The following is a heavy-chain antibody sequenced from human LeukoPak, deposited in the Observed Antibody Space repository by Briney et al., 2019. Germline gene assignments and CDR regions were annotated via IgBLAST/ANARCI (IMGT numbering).Heavy chain of an antibody. J-gene: IGHJ4*02. V-gene: IGHV3-30*02. Sequence: RGGSLSLFCAASGFPFSSYGMHWLRQAPSKGLEWVAFIWYDGSNIYYADSVNGRFTISRDNSENTLYVQMNSLRGEDTTVYYCARGYYYGSGSYWPDYWGQGTLVTVSS. CDR1: GFPFSSYG. CDR3: ARGYYYGSGSYWPDY. D-gene: IGHD3-10*01. CDR2: IWYDGSNI.